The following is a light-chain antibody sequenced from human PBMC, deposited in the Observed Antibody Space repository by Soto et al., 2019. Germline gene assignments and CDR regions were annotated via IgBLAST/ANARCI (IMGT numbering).Light chain of an antibody. J-gene: IGLJ2*01. CDR1: AGAVTSNQW. Sequence: QAVVTQEPSLTVSPGGTVTLTCGSSAGAVTSNQWPYWFQQKPGQAPRTLIYDTTSRHPWTPARFSGSLLGGKAALTLSGAQPDDEADYYCLVDYGSLVVFGGGTKVTVL. CDR2: DTT. CDR3: LVDYGSLVV. V-gene: IGLV7-46*01.